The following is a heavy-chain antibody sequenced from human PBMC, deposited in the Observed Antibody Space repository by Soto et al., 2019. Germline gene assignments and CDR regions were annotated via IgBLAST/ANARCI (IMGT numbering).Heavy chain of an antibody. CDR1: GYTFSNYG. J-gene: IGHJ4*02. CDR3: ARAWYCGGGSCYSDS. CDR2: ISTYNGNT. V-gene: IGHV1-18*01. D-gene: IGHD2-15*01. Sequence: ASVKVSCKASGYTFSNYGITWVRQAPGQGLEWMGWISTYNGNTNYAQKLQGRVAMTTDTSTSIVYMEVTSLRSDDTAVYYCARAWYCGGGSCYSDSWGLGTLVTVSS.